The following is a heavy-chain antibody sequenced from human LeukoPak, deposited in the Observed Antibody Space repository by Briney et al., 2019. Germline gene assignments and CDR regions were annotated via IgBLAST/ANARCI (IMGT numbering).Heavy chain of an antibody. CDR2: INPNSGGT. CDR3: ARGLSDFDY. V-gene: IGHV1-2*02. CDR1: GYTFTSYG. Sequence: ASVKVSCKASGYTFTSYGISWVRQAPGQGLEWMGWINPNSGGTNYAQKFQGRVTMTRDTSISTAYMELSRLRSDDTAVYYCARGLSDFDYWGQGTLVTVSS. D-gene: IGHD2/OR15-2a*01. J-gene: IGHJ4*02.